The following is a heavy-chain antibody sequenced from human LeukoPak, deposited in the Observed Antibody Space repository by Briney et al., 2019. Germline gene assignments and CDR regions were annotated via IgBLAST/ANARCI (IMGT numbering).Heavy chain of an antibody. CDR1: GFTFSSFA. CDR2: ISGSGGST. D-gene: IGHD5-18*01. Sequence: GGSLRLSCAASGFTFSSFAMSWIRQAPGKGLEWVSAISGSGGSTYYADSVKGRFTISRDNSKNTLYLQMNSLRAEDTAVYYCAKELRGYSYVSDYWGQGTLVTVSS. V-gene: IGHV3-23*01. J-gene: IGHJ4*02. CDR3: AKELRGYSYVSDY.